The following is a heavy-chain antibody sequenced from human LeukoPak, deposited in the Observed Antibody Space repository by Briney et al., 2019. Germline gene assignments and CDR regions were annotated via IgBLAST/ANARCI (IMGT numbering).Heavy chain of an antibody. Sequence: GGSLRLSCAASGFTFSSYWMNWARQAPGKGLEWVASINHNGNVNYYVDSVKGRFTISRGNAKNSLYLQMSNLRAEDTAVYYCARDPNDYEPEYDYWGQGTLVTVSS. CDR3: ARDPNDYEPEYDY. D-gene: IGHD4-17*01. J-gene: IGHJ4*02. V-gene: IGHV3-7*01. CDR1: GFTFSSYW. CDR2: INHNGNVN.